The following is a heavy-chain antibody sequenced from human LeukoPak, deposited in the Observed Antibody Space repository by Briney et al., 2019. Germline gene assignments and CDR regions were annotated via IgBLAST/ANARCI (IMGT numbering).Heavy chain of an antibody. D-gene: IGHD2-2*01. Sequence: PSQTLSLTCTVSGGSISSGSYYWSWIRQPAGKGLEWIGRIYTSGSTNYNPSLKSRVTISVDTSKNQFTLKLSSVTAADTAVYYCARVSRPDCSSTSCYSFDPWGQGTLVTVSS. J-gene: IGHJ5*02. CDR2: IYTSGST. CDR1: GGSISSGSYY. CDR3: ARVSRPDCSSTSCYSFDP. V-gene: IGHV4-61*02.